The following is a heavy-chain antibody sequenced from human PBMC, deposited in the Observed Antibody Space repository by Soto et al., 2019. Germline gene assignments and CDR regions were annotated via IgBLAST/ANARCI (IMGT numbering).Heavy chain of an antibody. Sequence: ASVKVSCKASGYTFTSYGISWVRQAPGQGPEWMGWISAYNGNTNYAQKLQGRVTMTTDTSTSTAYMELRSLRSDDTAVYYCAITRPTIVGVVIYPPSDYWGQGTLVTVSS. J-gene: IGHJ4*02. CDR2: ISAYNGNT. CDR1: GYTFTSYG. D-gene: IGHD3-3*01. V-gene: IGHV1-18*01. CDR3: AITRPTIVGVVIYPPSDY.